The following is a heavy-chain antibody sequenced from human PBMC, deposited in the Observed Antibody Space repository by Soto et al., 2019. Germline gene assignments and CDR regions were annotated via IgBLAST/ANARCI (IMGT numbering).Heavy chain of an antibody. D-gene: IGHD4-17*01. CDR2: ISAYNGNT. CDR1: GYTFTSYG. CDR3: ARDQTTVITNHYYGMDV. V-gene: IGHV1-18*01. Sequence: QVQLVQSGAEVKKPGASVKESCKASGYTFTSYGISWVRQAPGQGLEWMGWISAYNGNTNYAQKLQGRVTMTTDTSTSTAYMELRSLRSDDSAVYYCARDQTTVITNHYYGMDVWGQGTTVTVSS. J-gene: IGHJ6*02.